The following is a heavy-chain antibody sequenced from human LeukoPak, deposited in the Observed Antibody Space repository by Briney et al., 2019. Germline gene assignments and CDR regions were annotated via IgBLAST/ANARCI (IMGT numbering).Heavy chain of an antibody. CDR1: GFTVSSNY. V-gene: IGHV3-53*01. CDR3: ARDAAYDNPMDV. CDR2: IYSGGST. D-gene: IGHD3-22*01. J-gene: IGHJ6*02. Sequence: GGSLRLSCAASGFTVSSNYMSWVRQAPGKGLEWISVIYSGGSTYYADSVKGRFTISRDNSKNTLYLQMNSLRAEDTAVYYCARDAAYDNPMDVWGQGTTVTVSS.